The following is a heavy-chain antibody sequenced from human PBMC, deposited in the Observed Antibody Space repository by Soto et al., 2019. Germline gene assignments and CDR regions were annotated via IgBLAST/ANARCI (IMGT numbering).Heavy chain of an antibody. CDR1: GFTFSSYG. V-gene: IGHV3-30*18. CDR3: AKVDVWFGELFYQNYFDY. CDR2: ISYDGSNK. D-gene: IGHD3-10*01. Sequence: QVQLVESGGGVVQPGRSLRLSCAASGFTFSSYGTHWVRQAPGKGLEWVAVISYDGSNKYYADSVKGRFTISRDNSKNTLYLQMNSLRAEDTAVYYCAKVDVWFGELFYQNYFDYWGQGTLVTVSS. J-gene: IGHJ4*02.